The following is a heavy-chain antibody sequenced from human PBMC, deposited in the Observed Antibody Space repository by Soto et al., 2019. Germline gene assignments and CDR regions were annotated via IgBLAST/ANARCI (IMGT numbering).Heavy chain of an antibody. CDR1: GFTFSTYA. CDR2: ISGGGGPT. V-gene: IGHV3-23*01. D-gene: IGHD3-10*01. Sequence: EVQLLESGGGLVQPGGSLRLSCTASGFTFSTYAMTWVRQAPGKGLEWVSAISGGGGPTYYADSVKGRFTISRDNSKNTLYLQMNSLGADDTAVHYCAKVSRFLDSGLIWGQGTLVTVSS. J-gene: IGHJ3*02. CDR3: AKVSRFLDSGLI.